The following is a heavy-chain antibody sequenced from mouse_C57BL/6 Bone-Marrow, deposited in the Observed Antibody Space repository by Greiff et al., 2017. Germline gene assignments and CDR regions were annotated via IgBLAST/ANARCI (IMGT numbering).Heavy chain of an antibody. CDR3: AREGFITTVPFAY. D-gene: IGHD1-1*01. CDR1: GYTFTSYW. V-gene: IGHV1-69*01. CDR2: IDPSDSYT. Sequence: QVQLQQPGAELVLPGASVKLSCKASGYTFTSYWMHWVKQRPGQGLEWIGEIDPSDSYTNYTQKFQGKSTLTVAKSSSTAYMQLSSLTSEDSAGYYWAREGFITTVPFAYWGQGTLVTVSA. J-gene: IGHJ3*01.